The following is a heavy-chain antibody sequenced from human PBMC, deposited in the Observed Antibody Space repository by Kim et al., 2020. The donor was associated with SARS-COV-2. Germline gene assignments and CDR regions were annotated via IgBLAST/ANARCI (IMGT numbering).Heavy chain of an antibody. D-gene: IGHD6-13*01. Sequence: SVKVSCKASGGTFSSYAISWVRQAPGQGLEWMGRIIPILGIANYAQKFQGRVTITADKSTSTAYMELSSLRSEDTAVYYCARDTLMSDSSSWSDPAPYYYGMDVWGQGTTVTVSS. CDR2: IIPILGIA. CDR1: GGTFSSYA. J-gene: IGHJ6*02. CDR3: ARDTLMSDSSSWSDPAPYYYGMDV. V-gene: IGHV1-69*04.